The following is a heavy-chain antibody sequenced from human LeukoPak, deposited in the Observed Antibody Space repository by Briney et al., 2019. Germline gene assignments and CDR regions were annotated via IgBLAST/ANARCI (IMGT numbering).Heavy chain of an antibody. CDR2: FDPEEGET. CDR1: GHSLSELA. J-gene: IGHJ6*02. D-gene: IGHD4-23*01. Sequence: ASVKVSCKVSGHSLSELAMHWVRQAPGKGLEWVGGFDPEEGETFYAQEVLGRVSMTEDTSTDTAYMELSSLTSEDTAVYYCAILPLTVVTLLDVWGQGTTVTVSS. CDR3: AILPLTVVTLLDV. V-gene: IGHV1-24*01.